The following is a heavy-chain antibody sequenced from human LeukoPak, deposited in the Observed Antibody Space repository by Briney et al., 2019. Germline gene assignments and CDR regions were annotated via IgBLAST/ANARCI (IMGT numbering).Heavy chain of an antibody. V-gene: IGHV4-4*02. D-gene: IGHD4-23*01. CDR3: ARDGGNSICRNRFDP. CDR2: IYHDGNT. CDR1: GASIISPYW. Sequence: SETLSLTCAVSGASIISPYWLTWVRQPPGKGLEWVGEIYHDGNTNYNPSLKSRLSVSLDKSRNQFSLKLSSVTAADTAVYYCARDGGNSICRNRFDPWGQGTLVTVSS. J-gene: IGHJ5*02.